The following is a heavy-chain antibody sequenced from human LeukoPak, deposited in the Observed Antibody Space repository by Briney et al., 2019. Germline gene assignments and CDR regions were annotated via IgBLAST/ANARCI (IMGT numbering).Heavy chain of an antibody. Sequence: ASVKVSCKASGYTFTNYAISWVRQAPGQGLEWVGWISAYNGNTNYAQKLQGRVTMTTDTSTSTAYMDLRSLRSDDTAVYYFARGRNSGFRYFDSGGKETRVTVS. J-gene: IGHJ4*02. CDR2: ISAYNGNT. CDR1: GYTFTNYA. V-gene: IGHV1-18*01. CDR3: ARGRNSGFRYFDS. D-gene: IGHD3-16*02.